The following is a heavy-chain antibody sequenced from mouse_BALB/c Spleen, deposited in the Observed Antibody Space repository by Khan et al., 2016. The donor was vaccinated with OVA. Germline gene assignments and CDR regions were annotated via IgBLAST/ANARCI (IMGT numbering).Heavy chain of an antibody. CDR2: IWTGGGT. D-gene: IGHD1-1*01. CDR3: VRRGNYYGSFYWYFDV. J-gene: IGHJ1*01. CDR1: GFSLTNYD. V-gene: IGHV2-9-2*01. Sequence: VQLQESGPGLVAPSQSLSITCTVSGFSLTNYDISWIRQPPGKGLEWLGVIWTGGGTNYNSAFMSRLSISKDNSKSHVFLKMNRLHTDDTAIYYCVRRGNYYGSFYWYFDVWGAGTTVTVSS.